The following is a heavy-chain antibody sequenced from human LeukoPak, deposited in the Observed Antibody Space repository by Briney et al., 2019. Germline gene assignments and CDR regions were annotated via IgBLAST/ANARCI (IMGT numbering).Heavy chain of an antibody. J-gene: IGHJ4*02. CDR3: AIDIVVVPAASI. D-gene: IGHD2-2*01. CDR1: GLTFSSYS. V-gene: IGHV3-48*01. Sequence: GGSLRLSCAASGLTFSSYSMNWVRQAPGKGLEWVSYISSSSSTIYYADSVKGRFTISRDNAKNSLYLQMNSLRAEDTAVYYCAIDIVVVPAASIRGQGTLVTVSS. CDR2: ISSSSSTI.